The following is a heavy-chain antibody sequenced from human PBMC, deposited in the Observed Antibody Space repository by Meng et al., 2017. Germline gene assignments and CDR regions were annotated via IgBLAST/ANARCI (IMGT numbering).Heavy chain of an antibody. D-gene: IGHD2-15*01. J-gene: IGHJ4*02. CDR1: GFTFSDYY. V-gene: IGHV3-11*04. CDR2: ISSSGSTI. CDR3: AKSPIVMVAATYYFDY. Sequence: GESLKISCAASGFTFSDYYMSWIRQAPGKGLEWVSYISSSGSTIYYADSVKGRFTISRDNAKNSLYLQMNSLRAEDTAVYYCAKSPIVMVAATYYFDYWGQGTLVTVSS.